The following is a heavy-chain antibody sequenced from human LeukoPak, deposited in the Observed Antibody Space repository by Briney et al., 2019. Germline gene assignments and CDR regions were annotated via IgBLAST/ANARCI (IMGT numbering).Heavy chain of an antibody. V-gene: IGHV3-23*01. Sequence: GGSLRLSCAASGFTFSTSSMTWVRQAPGKGLEYVAESSGSGRDTYYADSVQGRFTISRDNSKNTLYLQMNSLRAEDTAEYYCGRRTQDGYNSPIDYWGQGTLVTVSS. CDR2: SSGSGRDT. J-gene: IGHJ4*02. CDR1: GFTFSTSS. D-gene: IGHD5-24*01. CDR3: GRRTQDGYNSPIDY.